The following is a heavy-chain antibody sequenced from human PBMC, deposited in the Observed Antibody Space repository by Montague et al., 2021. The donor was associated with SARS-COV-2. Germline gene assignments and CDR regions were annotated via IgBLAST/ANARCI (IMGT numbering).Heavy chain of an antibody. Sequence: PALVKPTQTLTLTCTVSGFSLTTRGVCVTWIRQPPGGALEWLSRIDWDGATHYKPSLKTRLTLSQDTSKNQVVLTVTNVDPVDTATYYCARMECGTDYSPDFWGQGIKVTVSS. CDR1: GFSLTTRGVC. V-gene: IGHV2-70*11. J-gene: IGHJ4*02. D-gene: IGHD2-15*01. CDR2: IDWDGAT. CDR3: ARMECGTDYSPDF.